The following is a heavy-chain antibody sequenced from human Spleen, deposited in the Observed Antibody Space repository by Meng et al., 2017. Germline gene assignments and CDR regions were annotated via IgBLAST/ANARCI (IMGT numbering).Heavy chain of an antibody. CDR1: GGSISSYY. CDR3: VRSSGWVRTGFDP. Sequence: QVQLLESGPVLVKPSETLSLTCTVSGGSISSYYWSWIRQPPGKGLEWIGSIGHSGITYYTPSLKSRVTVSIDTSKSQFSLKLTSVTAADTAVYYCVRSSGWVRTGFDPWGQGTLVTVSS. V-gene: IGHV4-59*05. J-gene: IGHJ5*02. D-gene: IGHD6-19*01. CDR2: IGHSGIT.